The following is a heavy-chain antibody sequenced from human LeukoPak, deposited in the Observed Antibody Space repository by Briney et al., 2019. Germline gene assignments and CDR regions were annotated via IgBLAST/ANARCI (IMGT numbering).Heavy chain of an antibody. CDR2: IRYSGST. CDR1: GGSISSNTYF. Sequence: KSWETLSLTCNVSGGSISSNTYFWGWIRRPPGKGLEWIGSIRYSGSTYYNPSLKSRATISVDTSKNQFSLNLSSLTAADTAVYYCATSDTVSTYNWFDPWGQGTLVTVS. D-gene: IGHD5/OR15-5a*01. CDR3: ATSDTVSTYNWFDP. V-gene: IGHV4-39*01. J-gene: IGHJ5*02.